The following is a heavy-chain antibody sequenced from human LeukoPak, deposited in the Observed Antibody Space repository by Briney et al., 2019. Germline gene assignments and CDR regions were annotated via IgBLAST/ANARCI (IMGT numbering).Heavy chain of an antibody. CDR1: GYTFTGYY. CDR3: AKGLDYGDPFNFDY. D-gene: IGHD4-17*01. CDR2: IKPNSGAT. V-gene: IGHV1-2*02. Sequence: ASVKVSCKASGYTFTGYYIHWVRQAPGQGLEWMGWIKPNSGATKYAQEFQGRVTMTGDTSISTAFMELSRVRSDDTAVYYCAKGLDYGDPFNFDYWGQGTLVTASS. J-gene: IGHJ4*02.